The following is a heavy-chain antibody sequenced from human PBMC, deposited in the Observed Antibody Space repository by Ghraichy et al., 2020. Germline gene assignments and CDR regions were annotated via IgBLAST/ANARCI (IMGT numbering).Heavy chain of an antibody. CDR2: ITSSGRFI. CDR3: ARVSTVVRFYDYDGMDV. D-gene: IGHD4-23*01. Sequence: GGSLRLSCVGSGFTFSGYSMNWVRLSPGKGLEWVAYITSSGRFIFYADSVKGRFTISRDNAQNSLYLQMNSLRDEDTALYFCARVSTVVRFYDYDGMDVGGEGTTVT. V-gene: IGHV3-48*02. J-gene: IGHJ6*02. CDR1: GFTFSGYS.